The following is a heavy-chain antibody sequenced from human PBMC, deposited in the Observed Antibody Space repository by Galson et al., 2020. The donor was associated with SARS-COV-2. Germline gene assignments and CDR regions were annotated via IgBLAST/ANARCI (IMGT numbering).Heavy chain of an antibody. V-gene: IGHV4-39*01. Sequence: ASENQSLTCTVSGGSISSSSYYWGWIRQPPGKGLEWIGSIYYSGSTYYNPSLKSRVTISVDTSKNQFSLKLSSVPAADTAVYYCARRGTHGSGSYSLNYYYYGMDVWGQGTTVTVSS. J-gene: IGHJ6*02. CDR2: IYYSGST. D-gene: IGHD3-10*01. CDR3: ARRGTHGSGSYSLNYYYYGMDV. CDR1: GGSISSSSYY.